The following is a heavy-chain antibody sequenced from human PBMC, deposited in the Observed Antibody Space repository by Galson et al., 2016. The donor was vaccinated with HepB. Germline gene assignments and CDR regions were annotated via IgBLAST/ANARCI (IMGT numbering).Heavy chain of an antibody. Sequence: SVKVSCKASGHSLTGNYIHWFRQAPGHGPEWMGWIGSNSGDTKYPQKFQGWVTITRDTSISTAFMEVRGLKSDDTAVYYCARNSGKGDGMDVWGQGTTVTVSS. CDR1: GHSLTGNY. J-gene: IGHJ6*02. CDR2: IGSNSGDT. D-gene: IGHD1-26*01. CDR3: ARNSGKGDGMDV. V-gene: IGHV1-2*04.